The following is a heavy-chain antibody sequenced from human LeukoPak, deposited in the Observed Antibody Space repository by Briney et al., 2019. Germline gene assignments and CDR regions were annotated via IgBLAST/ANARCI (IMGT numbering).Heavy chain of an antibody. CDR1: GGSISSYY. V-gene: IGHV4-4*07. CDR2: IYTSGST. CDR3: ARGTPXCSXGSCYLAFDI. D-gene: IGHD2-15*01. J-gene: IGHJ3*02. Sequence: SETLSLTCTVSGGSISSYYWSWIRQPAGKGLEWIGRIYTSGSTNYNPSLKSRVTMSVDTSKNQLSLKLSSVTAAGTAVYYCARGTPXCSXGSCYLAFDIWGQGTMVTVSS.